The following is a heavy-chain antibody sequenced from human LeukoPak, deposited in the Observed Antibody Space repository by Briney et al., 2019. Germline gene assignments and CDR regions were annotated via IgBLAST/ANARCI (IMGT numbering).Heavy chain of an antibody. CDR2: INSDGSST. D-gene: IGHD3-22*01. Sequence: GGSLRLSCAASGFTFSAFWMHWVRQAPGKGLVWVSRINSDGSSTTYADSVKGRFTVSRDNAKNTLYLQMDSLRAEDSAVYYCARGLVHDTRGYYSDYWGQGILVTDSS. CDR3: ARGLVHDTRGYYSDY. J-gene: IGHJ4*02. V-gene: IGHV3-74*01. CDR1: GFTFSAFW.